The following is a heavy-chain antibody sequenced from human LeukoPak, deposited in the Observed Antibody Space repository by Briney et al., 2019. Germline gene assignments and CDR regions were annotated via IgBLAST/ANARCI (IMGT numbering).Heavy chain of an antibody. V-gene: IGHV4-38-2*02. J-gene: IGHJ4*02. CDR2: IYHSGTT. CDR1: GDSISSGYY. Sequence: SETLSLACTVSGDSISSGYYWGWIRQPPGKGLEWIGSIYHSGTTYYNPSLKSRVTISVDKSKNQFSLKLSSVTAADTAVYYCARAPGIAAAGTSDYWGQGTLVTVSS. D-gene: IGHD6-13*01. CDR3: ARAPGIAAAGTSDY.